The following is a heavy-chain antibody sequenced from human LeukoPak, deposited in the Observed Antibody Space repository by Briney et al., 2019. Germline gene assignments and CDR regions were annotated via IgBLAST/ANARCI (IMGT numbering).Heavy chain of an antibody. D-gene: IGHD3-10*01. V-gene: IGHV4-59*01. CDR3: ARAPRDYGSGSYLYYYFDY. CDR1: GGSISNYY. Sequence: PSETLSLTCTVSGGSISNYYWTWIRQPPGKGLEWIGYIYYSGSTNYNPSLKSRVTISLDTSKNQFSLKLTSVTAADTAVYYCARAPRDYGSGSYLYYYFDYWGQGTLVTVSS. CDR2: IYYSGST. J-gene: IGHJ4*02.